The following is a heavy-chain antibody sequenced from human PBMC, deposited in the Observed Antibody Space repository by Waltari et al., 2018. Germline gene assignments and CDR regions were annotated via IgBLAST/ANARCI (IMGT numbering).Heavy chain of an antibody. CDR1: GYTFTGYY. CDR3: ARDVLAVAGIFSAGWFDP. CDR2: INPNSGGT. D-gene: IGHD6-19*01. J-gene: IGHJ5*02. V-gene: IGHV1-2*02. Sequence: QVQLVQSGAEVKKPGASVKVSCKASGYTFTGYYMHWVRQAPGQGLEWMGWINPNSGGTNYAQKFQGRVTMTRDTSISTAYMELSRLRSDDTAVYYCARDVLAVAGIFSAGWFDPWGQGTLVTVSS.